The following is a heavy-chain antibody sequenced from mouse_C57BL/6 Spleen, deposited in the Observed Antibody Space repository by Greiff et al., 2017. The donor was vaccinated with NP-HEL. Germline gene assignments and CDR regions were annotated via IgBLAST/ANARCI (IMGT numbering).Heavy chain of an antibody. Sequence: QVQLQQPGAELVMPGASVKLSCKASGYTFTSYWMHWVKQRPGQGLEWIGAIDPSDSYTNYNQKFKGKSTLTGVKSSSTAYMQLRSLTSEDSADYYCARRYDYDDYAMDYWGQGTPVTVSS. D-gene: IGHD2-4*01. CDR3: ARRYDYDDYAMDY. CDR2: IDPSDSYT. CDR1: GYTFTSYW. J-gene: IGHJ4*01. V-gene: IGHV1-69*01.